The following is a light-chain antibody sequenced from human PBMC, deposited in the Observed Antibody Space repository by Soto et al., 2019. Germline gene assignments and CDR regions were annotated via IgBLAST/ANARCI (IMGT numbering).Light chain of an antibody. Sequence: QSAPTQPASVSGSPGQSITISCTGTSSDVGGYNYVSWYQQHPGKAPKLMIYEVSDRPSGVSNRFSGSKSANTASLTISGLQAEDEADYYCSSYRSSTTPSVFGTGTKLTVL. J-gene: IGLJ1*01. CDR2: EVS. V-gene: IGLV2-14*01. CDR1: SSDVGGYNY. CDR3: SSYRSSTTPSV.